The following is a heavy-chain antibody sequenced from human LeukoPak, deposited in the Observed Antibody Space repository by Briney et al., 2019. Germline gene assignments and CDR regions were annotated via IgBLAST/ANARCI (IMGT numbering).Heavy chain of an antibody. J-gene: IGHJ3*02. Sequence: QPGGSLRLSCAASGFTFSSYGMHWVRQAPGKGLEWVAVISYDGSNKYYPDSVKGRFTISRDNSKNTLYLQMNSLRAEDTAVYYCAKGWFGEYDIWGQGTMVTVSS. CDR2: ISYDGSNK. CDR3: AKGWFGEYDI. CDR1: GFTFSSYG. V-gene: IGHV3-30*18. D-gene: IGHD3-10*01.